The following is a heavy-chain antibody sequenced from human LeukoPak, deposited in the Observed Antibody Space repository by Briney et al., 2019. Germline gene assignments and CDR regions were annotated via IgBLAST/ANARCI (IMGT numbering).Heavy chain of an antibody. D-gene: IGHD3-10*01. CDR2: IIPIFGTA. CDR1: GGTFSSYA. CDR3: ARPNGSGSYLKSYYYYMDV. Sequence: ASVKVSCKASGGTFSSYAISWVRQAPGQGLEWMGWIIPIFGTANYAQKFQGRVTITADESTSTAYMELSSLRSEDTAVYYCARPNGSGSYLKSYYYYMDVWGKGTTVTVSS. J-gene: IGHJ6*03. V-gene: IGHV1-69*01.